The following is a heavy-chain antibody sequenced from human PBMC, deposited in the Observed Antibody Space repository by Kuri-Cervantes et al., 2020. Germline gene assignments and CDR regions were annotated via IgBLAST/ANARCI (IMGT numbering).Heavy chain of an antibody. CDR2: FDPEDGET. CDR1: GYPLTDLS. J-gene: IGHJ6*03. Sequence: ASVKVSCKVSGYPLTDLSMHWVRQAPGKGLEWMGGFDPEDGETIYAQKFQGRVTITRDTSASTAYMELSSLRSEDTAVYYCARDPRRGQGRNSYYYYYYMDVWGKGTTVTVSS. CDR3: ARDPRRGQGRNSYYYYYYMDV. V-gene: IGHV1-24*01. D-gene: IGHD4-23*01.